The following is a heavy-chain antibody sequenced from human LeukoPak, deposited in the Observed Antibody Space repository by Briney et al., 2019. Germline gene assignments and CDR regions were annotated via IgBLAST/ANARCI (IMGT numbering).Heavy chain of an antibody. V-gene: IGHV4-39*01. CDR2: IYYSGST. CDR1: GDSISSSSSY. J-gene: IGHJ4*02. D-gene: IGHD6-19*01. CDR3: ARRGSGWYYFDY. Sequence: PSETLSLTCTVSGDSISSSSSYWGWIRQPPGEGLEWIGSIYYSGSTYYNTSLRSRVTISVDTSKNQFSLKLSSVTAADTAVYYCARRGSGWYYFDYWGQGTLVTVSS.